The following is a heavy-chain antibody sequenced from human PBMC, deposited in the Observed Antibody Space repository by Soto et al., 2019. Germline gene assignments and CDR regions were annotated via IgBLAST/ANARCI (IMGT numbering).Heavy chain of an antibody. CDR2: IIPIFGTA. CDR1: GGTFSSYA. CDR3: ARGGNHLPLPHTNNWFDP. V-gene: IGHV1-69*06. J-gene: IGHJ5*02. Sequence: QVQLVQSGAEVKKPGSSVKVSCKTSGGTFSSYAINWVRQAPGQGLEWIGGIIPIFGTANHAKKFQGRVTITADKSTSTAYMELSSLRSEDTAVYYCARGGNHLPLPHTNNWFDPWGQGTLVTVSS. D-gene: IGHD1-1*01.